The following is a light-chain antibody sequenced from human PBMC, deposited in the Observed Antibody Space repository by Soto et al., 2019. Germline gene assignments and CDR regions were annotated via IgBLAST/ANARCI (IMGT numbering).Light chain of an antibody. CDR3: QLRTSWPPII. CDR2: DVS. V-gene: IGKV3-11*01. CDR1: QRVSSY. J-gene: IGKJ5*01. Sequence: EMVLTQSPATLSLSPGERATLSCRASQRVSSYLAWYQQKPGQAPRHLIDDVSNRATGIPVRFRGSGSGTDFTLTITSLHPEDFAVYYWQLRTSWPPIIFGQGTRLEIK.